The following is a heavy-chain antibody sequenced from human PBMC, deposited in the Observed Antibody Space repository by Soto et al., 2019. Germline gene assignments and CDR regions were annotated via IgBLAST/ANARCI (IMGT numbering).Heavy chain of an antibody. CDR1: GYTFTSYG. J-gene: IGHJ6*02. CDR2: ISAYNGNT. D-gene: IGHD2-2*01. V-gene: IGHV1-18*04. CDR3: ARDGYCSSTSCYHYYYYYGMDV. Sequence: ALVKVSCKASGYTFTSYGISWVRQAPGQGLEWMGWISAYNGNTNYAQKLQGRVTMTTDTSTSTAYMELRSLRSDDTAVYYCARDGYCSSTSCYHYYYYYGMDVWGQGTTVTVSS.